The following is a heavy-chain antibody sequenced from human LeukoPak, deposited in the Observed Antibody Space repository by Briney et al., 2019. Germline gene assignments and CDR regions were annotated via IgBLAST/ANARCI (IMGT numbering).Heavy chain of an antibody. CDR2: IYYSGST. CDR3: ARHRGSGYPYFDY. V-gene: IGHV4-59*01. J-gene: IGHJ4*02. Sequence: SETLSLTCTVSGGSINNYYWSWIRQPPGKGLEWIGYIYYSGSTNYNPSLKSRVTISVDTSKNQFSLKLSSLTAADTAVYYCARHRGSGYPYFDYWGQGTLVTVSS. D-gene: IGHD3-22*01. CDR1: GGSINNYY.